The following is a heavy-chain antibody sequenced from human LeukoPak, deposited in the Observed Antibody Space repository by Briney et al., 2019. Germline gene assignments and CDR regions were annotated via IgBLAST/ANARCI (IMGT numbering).Heavy chain of an antibody. V-gene: IGHV1-18*01. CDR2: ISAYNGNT. J-gene: IGHJ5*02. D-gene: IGHD2-8*01. CDR3: ARIRKVLMVYARGNWFDP. Sequence: ASVKVSCKASGYTFTSYGISWVRQAPGQGLEWMGWISAYNGNTNYAQKLQGRVTMTTDTSTSTAYMELRSLRSDDTAVYYCARIRKVLMVYARGNWFDPWGQGTLVTASS. CDR1: GYTFTSYG.